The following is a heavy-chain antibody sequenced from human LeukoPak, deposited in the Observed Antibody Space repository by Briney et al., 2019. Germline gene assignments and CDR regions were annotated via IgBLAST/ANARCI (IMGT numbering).Heavy chain of an antibody. D-gene: IGHD3-16*01. J-gene: IGHJ5*02. Sequence: SEALSLNRAVQGGSFSGYYRSWIRQPPGKGPEWIGEINHSGSTNYNPSLKSRVTISVDTSKNQFSLKLSSVTAADTAVYYCARGGSTFGVDPWGQGTLVTVSS. V-gene: IGHV4-34*01. CDR1: GGSFSGYY. CDR2: INHSGST. CDR3: ARGGSTFGVDP.